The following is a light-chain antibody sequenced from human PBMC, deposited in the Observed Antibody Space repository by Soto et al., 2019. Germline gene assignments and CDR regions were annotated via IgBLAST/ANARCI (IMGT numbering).Light chain of an antibody. J-gene: IGKJ1*01. Sequence: DVQMTQSPTTLSASVGDRVTITCRASQSISIWLAWYQQKPGKAPKILISETSTLESGVPSRFSGSGSGTEFTLTITNLQPEDFANYYCQQYNNYPQAFGQGTKVEIK. CDR1: QSISIW. CDR2: ETS. CDR3: QQYNNYPQA. V-gene: IGKV1-5*03.